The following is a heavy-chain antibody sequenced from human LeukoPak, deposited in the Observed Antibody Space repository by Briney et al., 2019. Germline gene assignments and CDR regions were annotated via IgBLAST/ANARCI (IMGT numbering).Heavy chain of an antibody. CDR1: GGSISSSSYY. CDR2: IYYSGST. Sequence: PSETLSLTCTVSGGSISSSSYYWGWIRQPPGKGLEWIGNIYYSGSTYYNPSLKSRVTISVDTSNNQFSLKLSSVPAADPAVYLCGPGSTGGDGGSWSGGGGQGTLVTVS. V-gene: IGHV4-39*01. CDR3: GPGSTGGDGGSWSGG. J-gene: IGHJ4*02. D-gene: IGHD1-26*01.